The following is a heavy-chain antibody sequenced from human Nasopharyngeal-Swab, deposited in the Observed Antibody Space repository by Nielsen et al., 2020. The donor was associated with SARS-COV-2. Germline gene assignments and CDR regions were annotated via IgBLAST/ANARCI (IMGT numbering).Heavy chain of an antibody. J-gene: IGHJ4*02. D-gene: IGHD2-21*01. V-gene: IGHV1-69*01. Sequence: ARDAPGRGLEGMGGIIPIFGTANYAQKFQGRVTITADESTSTAYMELSSLRSEDTAVYYCARSLSPDCGGDCYYFDYWGQGTLVTVSS. CDR3: ARSLSPDCGGDCYYFDY. CDR2: IIPIFGTA.